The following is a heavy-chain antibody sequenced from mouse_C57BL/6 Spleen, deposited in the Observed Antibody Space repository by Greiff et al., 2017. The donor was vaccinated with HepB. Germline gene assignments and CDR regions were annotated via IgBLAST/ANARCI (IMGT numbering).Heavy chain of an antibody. CDR3: ARMGGNYVFAY. V-gene: IGHV1-69*01. J-gene: IGHJ3*01. CDR2: IDPSDSYT. D-gene: IGHD2-1*01. CDR1: GYTFTSYW. Sequence: QVQLQQSGAELVMPGASVKLSCKASGYTFTSYWMHWVKQRPGQGLEWIGEIDPSDSYTNYNQKFKGKSTLTVDKSSSTAYMQLSSLTSEDSAVYYCARMGGNYVFAYWGQGTLVTVSA.